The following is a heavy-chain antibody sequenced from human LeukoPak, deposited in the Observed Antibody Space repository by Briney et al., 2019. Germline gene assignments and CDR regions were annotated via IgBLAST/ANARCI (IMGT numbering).Heavy chain of an antibody. J-gene: IGHJ3*02. Sequence: GGSLRLSFAASGFTFSNYWMHWVRHAPGKGLVGVSQINSDGTVTNYADSVKGRFTISRDNAKNTLYLQMNSLRVEDTAVYFCAREVVGATDAFDIWGQGTMVTVSS. D-gene: IGHD1-26*01. V-gene: IGHV3-74*01. CDR2: INSDGTVT. CDR1: GFTFSNYW. CDR3: AREVVGATDAFDI.